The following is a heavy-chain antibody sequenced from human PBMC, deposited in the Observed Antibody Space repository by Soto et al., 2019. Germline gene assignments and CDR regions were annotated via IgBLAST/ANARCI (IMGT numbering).Heavy chain of an antibody. Sequence: PSETLSLTCAVYGGSFSSYHWSWIRQTPGKGLEWIGEINHLTTTNYNPSLKSRVIISLDTPKNKFSLKLSSVTAADTAVYYCARGYDTALAPSFWGQGILVTVSS. D-gene: IGHD5-18*01. CDR3: ARGYDTALAPSF. J-gene: IGHJ4*02. CDR2: INHLTTT. CDR1: GGSFSSYH. V-gene: IGHV4-34*01.